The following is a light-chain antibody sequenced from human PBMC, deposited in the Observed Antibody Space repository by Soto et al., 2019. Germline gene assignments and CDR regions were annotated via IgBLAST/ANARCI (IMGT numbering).Light chain of an antibody. CDR1: RSDIGGYNY. V-gene: IGLV2-14*01. Sequence: QSALTKPASVSGSPGQSITISCTGTRSDIGGYNYVSWYQHHPGKAPKLLIYEVANRPSWISNRFSGSKSGNTASLTISGLQPDDEADYYFISYTTSTSPFWLLGGGTKVTVL. CDR3: ISYTTSTSPFWL. J-gene: IGLJ2*01. CDR2: EVA.